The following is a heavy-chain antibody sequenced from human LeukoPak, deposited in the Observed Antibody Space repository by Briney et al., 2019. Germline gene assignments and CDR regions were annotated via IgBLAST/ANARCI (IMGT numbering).Heavy chain of an antibody. V-gene: IGHV4-59*01. J-gene: IGHJ3*02. CDR1: GGSISSYY. D-gene: IGHD3-3*01. CDR2: IYYSGST. CDR3: ARLGITIFGVAVEAFDI. Sequence: SETLSLTCTVSGGSISSYYWSWIRQPPGMGLEWIGYIYYSGSTNYNPSLKSRVTISVDTSKNQFSLKLSSVTAADTAVYYCARLGITIFGVAVEAFDIWGQGTMVTVSS.